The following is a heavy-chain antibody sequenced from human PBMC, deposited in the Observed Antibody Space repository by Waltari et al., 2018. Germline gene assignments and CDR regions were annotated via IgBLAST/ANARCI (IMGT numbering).Heavy chain of an antibody. D-gene: IGHD4-17*01. CDR1: GGSISSHY. V-gene: IGHV4-59*11. J-gene: IGHJ4*02. CDR3: ARVRAVTTTAFDY. Sequence: QVQLQESGPGLVKPSETLSLTCTVSGGSISSHYWSWIRQPPGKGLEWIGYIYYSGSTNYNPSLKSRVTISVDTSKNQFSLKLSSVTAADTAVYYCARVRAVTTTAFDYWGQGTLVIVSS. CDR2: IYYSGST.